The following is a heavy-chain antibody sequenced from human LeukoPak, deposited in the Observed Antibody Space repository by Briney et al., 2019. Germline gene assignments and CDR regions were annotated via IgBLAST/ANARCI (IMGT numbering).Heavy chain of an antibody. CDR1: RFTVSSSY. D-gene: IGHD2-2*03. Sequence: GGSLRLSCAPSRFTVSSSYMCWVRQAPGKGLEWISVIYSGGSTYYADSVNGRFRISRDNSKNTVYLQMNILRAEDTAMYYCARVDNSGEGYFDCWGQGTLVTVSS. CDR3: ARVDNSGEGYFDC. J-gene: IGHJ4*02. CDR2: IYSGGST. V-gene: IGHV3-53*01.